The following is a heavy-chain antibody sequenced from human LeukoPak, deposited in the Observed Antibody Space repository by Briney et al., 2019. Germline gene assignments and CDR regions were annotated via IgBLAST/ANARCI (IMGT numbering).Heavy chain of an antibody. V-gene: IGHV1-2*02. J-gene: IGHJ4*02. CDR3: ASPSFETGTYYYFDY. CDR1: GYTFTAYY. D-gene: IGHD1-26*01. CDR2: INPNSGGT. Sequence: ASVKVPCKASGYTFTAYYMHWVRQVPGQGLEWMGWINPNSGGTNYAQKFQGRVTMTGDTSIRTAYMELSSLRSDDTAEYYCASPSFETGTYYYFDYWGQGTLVTVSS.